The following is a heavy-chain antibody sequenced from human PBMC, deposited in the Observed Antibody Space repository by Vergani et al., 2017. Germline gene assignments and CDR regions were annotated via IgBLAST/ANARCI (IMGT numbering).Heavy chain of an antibody. V-gene: IGHV3-48*01. CDR2: ISSSSSTI. Sequence: EVQLVESGGGLVQPGGSLRLSCAASGFTFSSYSMNWVRQAPGKGLEWVSYISSSSSTIYYADSVKGRFTISRDNAKNSLYLQMNSLRAEDTAVYYCARGYYDSSGYYLLDYWGQGTLVTVSS. D-gene: IGHD3-22*01. CDR3: ARGYYDSSGYYLLDY. CDR1: GFTFSSYS. J-gene: IGHJ4*02.